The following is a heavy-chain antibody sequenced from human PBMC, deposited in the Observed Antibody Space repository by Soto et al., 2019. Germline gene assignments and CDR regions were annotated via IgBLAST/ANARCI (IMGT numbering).Heavy chain of an antibody. Sequence: EVQLVESGGDLVQPGRSLRLSCAASGSNFDDYAMHWVRQAPGKGLEWVSGISWNSGSIGYADSVKGRFTISRDNAKNSLYLQMNSLRAEDTALYYCAKDIWELSYYFDYWGQGTLVTVSS. CDR1: GSNFDDYA. V-gene: IGHV3-9*01. J-gene: IGHJ4*02. CDR3: AKDIWELSYYFDY. D-gene: IGHD3-16*02. CDR2: ISWNSGSI.